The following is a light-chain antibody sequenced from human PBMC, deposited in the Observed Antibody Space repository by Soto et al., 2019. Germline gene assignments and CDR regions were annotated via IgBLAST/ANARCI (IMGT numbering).Light chain of an antibody. V-gene: IGKV1-5*01. CDR1: QSVSNW. Sequence: DITMTQSPSTLSASVGERVTITCRASQSVSNWLAWYQQKPGKAPKLLIYDASSLESGVPSRFSGSGSGTEFTLTISSLRPDDFATYYCQQYNSYWTFGQGTKVDIK. CDR3: QQYNSYWT. J-gene: IGKJ1*01. CDR2: DAS.